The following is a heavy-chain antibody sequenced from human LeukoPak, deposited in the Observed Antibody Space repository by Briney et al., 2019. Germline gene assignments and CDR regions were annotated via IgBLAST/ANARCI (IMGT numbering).Heavy chain of an antibody. CDR1: GFTFSDYY. Sequence: GESLKISCAASGFTFSDYYMSWIRQAPGKGLEWVSYISSSSNYTNYADSVKGRFTISRDNAKNSLYLQMNSLRAEDTAVYYCASTYYDDSSGHYAYWGQGTLVTVSS. J-gene: IGHJ4*02. D-gene: IGHD3-22*01. CDR2: ISSSSNYT. CDR3: ASTYYDDSSGHYAY. V-gene: IGHV3-11*03.